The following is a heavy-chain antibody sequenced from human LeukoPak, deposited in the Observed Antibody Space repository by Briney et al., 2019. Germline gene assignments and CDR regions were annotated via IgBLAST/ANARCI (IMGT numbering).Heavy chain of an antibody. D-gene: IGHD3-9*01. CDR1: GYTFTSYD. Sequence: ASVKVSCKASGYTFTSYDINWVRQATGQGLEWMGWMNPNSGNTGYAQKFQGRVTITADKSTSTAYMELSSLRSDDTAVYYCARGSLNSDNSHDAFDIWGQGTMVTVSS. CDR3: ARGSLNSDNSHDAFDI. V-gene: IGHV1-8*03. J-gene: IGHJ3*02. CDR2: MNPNSGNT.